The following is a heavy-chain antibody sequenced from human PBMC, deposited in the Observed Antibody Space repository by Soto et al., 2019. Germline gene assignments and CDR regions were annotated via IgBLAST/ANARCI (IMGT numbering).Heavy chain of an antibody. CDR1: GFTFSRYG. Sequence: QVQLVESGGGVAQPGGSLRLSCAASGFTFSRYGMHWVRQAPGKGLEWVAVIWTDGSYEYYADSVMGRFTISRDNSKNTLYLQMNSLRAEDTAVYYSARAGHDSSGYYYGGLDYWGPGTLVTVSS. D-gene: IGHD3-22*01. CDR3: ARAGHDSSGYYYGGLDY. CDR2: IWTDGSYE. J-gene: IGHJ4*02. V-gene: IGHV3-33*01.